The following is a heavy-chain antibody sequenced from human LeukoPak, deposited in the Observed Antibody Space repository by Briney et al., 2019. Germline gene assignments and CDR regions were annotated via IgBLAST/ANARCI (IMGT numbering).Heavy chain of an antibody. D-gene: IGHD3-16*01. Sequence: PGGSLRLSCAASGFTFSSYAMHWVRQAPGKGLEWVAVISYGGSNKYYADSVKGRFTISRDNSKNTLYLQMNSLRAEDTAVYYCARERFRGGEGAFDIWGQGTMVTVSS. CDR1: GFTFSSYA. V-gene: IGHV3-30-3*01. CDR2: ISYGGSNK. J-gene: IGHJ3*02. CDR3: ARERFRGGEGAFDI.